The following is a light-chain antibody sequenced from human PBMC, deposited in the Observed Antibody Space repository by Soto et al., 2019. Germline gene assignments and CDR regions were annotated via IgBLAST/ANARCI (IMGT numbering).Light chain of an antibody. CDR3: QQYNNWNPSWT. CDR1: QSVSSN. J-gene: IGKJ1*01. CDR2: GAS. Sequence: EIVMTQSPATVSVSPGERATLSCRASQSVSSNLAWYQQKPGQAPRLLIYGASTRATGIPARFSGSGSGTEFTLTISSLQSEDFAVYYCQQYNNWNPSWTFGQGTKVEIK. V-gene: IGKV3-15*01.